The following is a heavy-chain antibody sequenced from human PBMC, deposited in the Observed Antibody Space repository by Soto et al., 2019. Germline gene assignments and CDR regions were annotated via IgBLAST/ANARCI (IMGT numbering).Heavy chain of an antibody. Sequence: SETLSLTCAVYGGSFSGYYWSWIRQPPGKGLEWIGEINHSGSTNYNPSLKSRVTISVDTSKNQFSLKLSSVTAADTAVYYCARKKSIAAAENRGWFDPWGQGTLVTVSS. CDR1: GGSFSGYY. J-gene: IGHJ5*02. V-gene: IGHV4-34*01. CDR3: ARKKSIAAAENRGWFDP. CDR2: INHSGST. D-gene: IGHD6-13*01.